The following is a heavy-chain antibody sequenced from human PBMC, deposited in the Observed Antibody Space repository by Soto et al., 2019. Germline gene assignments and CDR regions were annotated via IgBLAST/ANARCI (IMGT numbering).Heavy chain of an antibody. CDR3: ARALREGLPIYYFDS. CDR2: IFWNDER. D-gene: IGHD1-26*01. V-gene: IGHV2-26*01. Sequence: QVTLKESGPVLVKPTETLTLTCTVSGFSLSKARMGVSWIRQPPGKALEWLAHIFWNDERSYNTSLKSRLTISRDTSKSQVVLTMTNVDPVDTGTYFCARALREGLPIYYFDSGAREPWSPSPQ. J-gene: IGHJ4*02. CDR1: GFSLSKARMG.